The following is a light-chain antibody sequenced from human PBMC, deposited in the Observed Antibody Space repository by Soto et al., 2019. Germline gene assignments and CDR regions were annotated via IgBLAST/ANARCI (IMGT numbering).Light chain of an antibody. Sequence: IQVTQSPSSLSASVGDRITITCRVSQGMSSYLAWYQQKPGKAPKLLIYAAYTLRSGVPSRFSGGGSGPDFTLTISNLQPEDISTYYCQQVDTSHSFGGGTKVEIK. CDR3: QQVDTSHS. CDR1: QGMSSY. J-gene: IGKJ4*01. CDR2: AAY. V-gene: IGKV1-9*01.